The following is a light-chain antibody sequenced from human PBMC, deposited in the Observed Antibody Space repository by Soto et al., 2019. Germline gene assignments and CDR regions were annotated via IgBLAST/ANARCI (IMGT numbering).Light chain of an antibody. Sequence: DIQMTQSPSSLSASVGDRVTITCRASQSITIYLNWYEQQPGKDPRLLIYGASTLQTGVPSRFSGSGSMTDFTLTISDLQPDDFATYYCQQTYTAPRTFGQGTKVDI. CDR3: QQTYTAPRT. CDR1: QSITIY. CDR2: GAS. J-gene: IGKJ1*01. V-gene: IGKV1-39*01.